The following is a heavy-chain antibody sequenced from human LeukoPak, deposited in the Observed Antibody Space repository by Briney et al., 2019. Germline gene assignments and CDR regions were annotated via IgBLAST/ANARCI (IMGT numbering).Heavy chain of an antibody. CDR3: AKDLGYSYGSYYGMDV. V-gene: IGHV3-30*18. J-gene: IGHJ6*02. Sequence: GGSLRLSCAASGFTFSSYAMSWVRQAPGKGLEWVAVISYDGSNKYYADSVKGRFTISRDNSKNTLYLQMNSLRAEDTAVYYCAKDLGYSYGSYYGMDVWGQGTTVTVSS. CDR1: GFTFSSYA. CDR2: ISYDGSNK. D-gene: IGHD5-18*01.